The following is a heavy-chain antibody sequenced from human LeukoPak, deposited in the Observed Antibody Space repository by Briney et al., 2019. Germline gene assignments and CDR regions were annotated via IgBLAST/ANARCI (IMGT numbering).Heavy chain of an antibody. D-gene: IGHD3-9*01. V-gene: IGHV3-74*01. CDR2: INTDGSST. Sequence: GGSLRLSCAASGFTFSSYWMHWVRQAPGKGLVWVSRINTDGSSTSYADSVKGRFTISRDNAKNTLYLQMNSLRAEDTAVYYCAKDWDYDILTGYPNWFDPWGQGTLVTVSS. J-gene: IGHJ5*02. CDR3: AKDWDYDILTGYPNWFDP. CDR1: GFTFSSYW.